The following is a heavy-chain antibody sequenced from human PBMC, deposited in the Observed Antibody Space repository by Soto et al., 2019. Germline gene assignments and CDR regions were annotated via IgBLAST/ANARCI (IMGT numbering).Heavy chain of an antibody. J-gene: IGHJ4*02. CDR2: IYSGGST. D-gene: IGHD1-26*01. Sequence: EVQLVESGGGLIQPGGSLRLSCAASGFTVSSNYMSWVRQAPGKGLEWVSVIYSGGSTYYADSVKGRFTISRDNSKNTLYLQMNSLRAEDTAVYYCAKLLVGAQYYFDYWGQGTLVTVSS. CDR1: GFTVSSNY. V-gene: IGHV3-53*01. CDR3: AKLLVGAQYYFDY.